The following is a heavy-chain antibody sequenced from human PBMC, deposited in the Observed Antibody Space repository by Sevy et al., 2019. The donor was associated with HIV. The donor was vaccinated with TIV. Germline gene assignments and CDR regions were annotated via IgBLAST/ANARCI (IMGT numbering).Heavy chain of an antibody. CDR2: IYYSGST. D-gene: IGHD6-13*01. V-gene: IGHV4-31*03. J-gene: IGHJ6*02. CDR1: GGSISSGGYY. CDR3: ARVIGDYSTQYYYYGMDV. Sequence: SETLSLTCTVSGGSISSGGYYWSWIRQHPGKGLEWIGYIYYSGSTYYDPSLKSRVTISVDTSKNQFSLKLSSVTAADTAVYYCARVIGDYSTQYYYYGMDVWGQGTTVTVSS.